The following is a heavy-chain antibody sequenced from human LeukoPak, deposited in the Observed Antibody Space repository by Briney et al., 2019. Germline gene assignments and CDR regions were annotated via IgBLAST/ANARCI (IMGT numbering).Heavy chain of an antibody. Sequence: PGGSLRLSCAASGFTFSSYVMHWVRQAPGKGLEWVAFIRYDGSNKYYADSVKGRFTISRDNSKNTLYLQMNSLRAEDTAVYYCAKDRSSGWYFDYWGQGTLVTVSS. D-gene: IGHD6-19*01. V-gene: IGHV3-30*02. CDR2: IRYDGSNK. J-gene: IGHJ4*02. CDR3: AKDRSSGWYFDY. CDR1: GFTFSSYV.